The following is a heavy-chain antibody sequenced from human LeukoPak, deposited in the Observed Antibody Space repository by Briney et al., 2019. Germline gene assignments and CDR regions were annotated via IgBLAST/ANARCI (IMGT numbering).Heavy chain of an antibody. CDR1: GGSISSSNW. CDR3: ASLLTGTGYSSGRTGDY. CDR2: IYHSGST. V-gene: IGHV4-4*02. D-gene: IGHD6-19*01. J-gene: IGHJ4*02. Sequence: SETLSLTCAVSGGSISSSNWWSWVRQPPGKGLEWIGEIYHSGSTNYNPSLKSRVTISVDKSKNQFSLKLSSVTAADTAVYYCASLLTGTGYSSGRTGDYWGQGTLVTVSS.